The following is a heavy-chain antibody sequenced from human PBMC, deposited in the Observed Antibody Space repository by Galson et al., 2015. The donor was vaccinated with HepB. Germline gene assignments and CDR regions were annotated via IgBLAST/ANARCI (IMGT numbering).Heavy chain of an antibody. CDR2: IWYDGSNK. J-gene: IGHJ4*02. CDR3: ARDSLTYYDFWSGYYGFDY. V-gene: IGHV3-33*01. CDR1: GFTFSSYG. Sequence: SLRLSCAASGFTFSSYGMHWVRQAPGKGLEWVAVIWYDGSNKYYADSVKGRFTISRDNSKNTLYLQMNSLRAEDTAVYYCARDSLTYYDFWSGYYGFDYWGQGTLVTVSS. D-gene: IGHD3-3*01.